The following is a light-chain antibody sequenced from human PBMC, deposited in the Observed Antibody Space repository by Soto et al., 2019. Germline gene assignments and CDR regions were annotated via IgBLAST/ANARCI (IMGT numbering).Light chain of an antibody. CDR3: CSYTSSSIRV. V-gene: IGLV2-14*01. J-gene: IGLJ3*02. CDR2: EVR. CDR1: SSDVGGYNH. Sequence: QSVLTQPSSVSGSPGPSITISCTGTSSDVGGYNHVSWYQQHPGKAPKLIIYEVRNRPSGVSNRLSGSKSGNTASLTISGLQADDEADYYCCSYTSSSIRVFSGGTK.